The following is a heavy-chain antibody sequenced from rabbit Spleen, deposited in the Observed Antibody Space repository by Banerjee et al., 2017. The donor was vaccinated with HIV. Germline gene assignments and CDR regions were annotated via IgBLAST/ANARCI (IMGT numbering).Heavy chain of an antibody. Sequence: QSLEESGGDLVKPGASLTLTCIASGVSFSGDSYMCWVRQAPGKGLEWIACIDTGSSGFTYYASWAKGRFTISKASSTTVTLQMTSLTVADTATYFCARDFVGNVGYGYDLWGQGTLVTVS. CDR2: IDTGSSGFT. J-gene: IGHJ3*01. D-gene: IGHD6-1*01. V-gene: IGHV1S40*01. CDR3: ARDFVGNVGYGYDL. CDR1: GVSFSGDSY.